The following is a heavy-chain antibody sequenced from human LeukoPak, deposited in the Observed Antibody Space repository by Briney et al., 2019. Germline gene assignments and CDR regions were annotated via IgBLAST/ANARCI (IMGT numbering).Heavy chain of an antibody. D-gene: IGHD2/OR15-2a*01. CDR3: AKYLSARGPPYALDV. Sequence: GGSLRLSCAASGITFSNYWMHWVRQVPGKGLVWVSSIKGDGSTTYYADSVKGRFTISRDNSKNTLYLQMNSLRAEDTAVYYCAKYLSARGPPYALDVWGQGTTVTVSS. V-gene: IGHV3-74*01. CDR1: GITFSNYW. J-gene: IGHJ6*02. CDR2: IKGDGSTT.